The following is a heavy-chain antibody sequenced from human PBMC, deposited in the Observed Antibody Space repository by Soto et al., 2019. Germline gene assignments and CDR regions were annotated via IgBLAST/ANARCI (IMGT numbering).Heavy chain of an antibody. V-gene: IGHV3-7*01. CDR3: ARDLSIVVVTAKTYYYYGMDV. D-gene: IGHD2-21*02. Sequence: PGGSLRLSCAASGFTFSSYWMSWVRQAPGKGLEWVANIKQDGSEKYYVDSVKGRFTISRDNAKNSLYLQMNSLRAEDTAVYYCARDLSIVVVTAKTYYYYGMDVWGQGTTVTVSS. J-gene: IGHJ6*02. CDR1: GFTFSSYW. CDR2: IKQDGSEK.